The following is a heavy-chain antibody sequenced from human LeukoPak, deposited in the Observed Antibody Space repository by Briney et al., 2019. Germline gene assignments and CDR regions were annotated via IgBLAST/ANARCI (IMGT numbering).Heavy chain of an antibody. CDR2: INSDGSST. D-gene: IGHD5-24*01. CDR1: GFTFSSYW. J-gene: IGHJ2*01. CDR3: ARDNWGDGYHGYFDL. Sequence: GGSLRLSCAASGFTFSSYWMHWVRQAPGKGLVWVSRINSDGSSTSYADSVKGRFTISRDNAKNTLYLQMNSLRAEDTAVYYCARDNWGDGYHGYFDLWGRGTLVTVSS. V-gene: IGHV3-74*01.